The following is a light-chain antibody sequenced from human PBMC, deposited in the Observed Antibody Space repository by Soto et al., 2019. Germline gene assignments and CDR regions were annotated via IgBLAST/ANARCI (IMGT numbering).Light chain of an antibody. CDR1: QSINTT. J-gene: IGKJ2*01. V-gene: IGKV3-15*01. CDR3: QQYNDWPPGYT. CDR2: GAS. Sequence: EIVMTQAPATLSVSPGERAVLSCRASQSINTTLAWYQQQPGQAPRFLIYGASTRATGIPARFSGSGSGTEFTLTVSSLQSEEFAGYYCQQYNDWPPGYTFGQGTKLEIK.